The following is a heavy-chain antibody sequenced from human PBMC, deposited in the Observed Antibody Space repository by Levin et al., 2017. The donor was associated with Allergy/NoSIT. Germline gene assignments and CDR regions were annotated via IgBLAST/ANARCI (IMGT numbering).Heavy chain of an antibody. Sequence: PGGSLRLSCAASGFIFSSYAMSWLRLAPGKGLEWVAAISGSGGSTFYADSVKGRFTISRDDSKNTLYLQMDSLRADDTAIYYCAKDRSSSTSCNNYWGQGTLVTVSS. D-gene: IGHD2-2*01. CDR3: AKDRSSSTSCNNY. CDR1: GFIFSSYA. J-gene: IGHJ4*02. CDR2: ISGSGGST. V-gene: IGHV3-23*01.